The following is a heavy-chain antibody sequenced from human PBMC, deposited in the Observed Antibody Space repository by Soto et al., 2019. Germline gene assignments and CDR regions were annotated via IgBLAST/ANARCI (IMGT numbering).Heavy chain of an antibody. CDR2: MYYSGST. Sequence: PSETLSLTCTVSGDSISSSYWSWIRQPPGKGLEWIGYMYYSGSTSYNPSLNSRVTLPVDTSKNQFFLKLSFVTAADTAVYYCASCFCWGPGNRYSLDNWGRRSLVTVSS. CDR1: GDSISSSY. V-gene: IGHV4-59*08. D-gene: IGHD3-16*02. J-gene: IGHJ4*02. CDR3: ASCFCWGPGNRYSLDN.